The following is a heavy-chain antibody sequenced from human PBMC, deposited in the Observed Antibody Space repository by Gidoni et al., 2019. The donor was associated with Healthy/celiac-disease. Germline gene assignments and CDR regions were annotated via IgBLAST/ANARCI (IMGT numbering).Heavy chain of an antibody. CDR2: IYYSGST. CDR3: ARAIRYCSSTSCYSDYYYGMDV. Sequence: QLQLQESGPGLVTPSETLSLTCTVSGGSISSSSYYWGWIRQPPGKGLEWIGSIYYSGSTYYNPSLKSRVTISVDTSKNQFSLKLSSVTAADTAVYYCARAIRYCSSTSCYSDYYYGMDVWGQGTTVTVSS. D-gene: IGHD2-2*01. J-gene: IGHJ6*02. CDR1: GGSISSSSYY. V-gene: IGHV4-39*01.